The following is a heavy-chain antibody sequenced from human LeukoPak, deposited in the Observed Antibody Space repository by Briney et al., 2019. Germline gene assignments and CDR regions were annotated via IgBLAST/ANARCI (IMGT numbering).Heavy chain of an antibody. D-gene: IGHD5-18*01. J-gene: IGHJ4*02. CDR3: ARRIQLWAYFDY. CDR1: GFTFSDYY. V-gene: IGHV3-11*04. Sequence: PGGSPRLSCAASGFTFSDYYMSWIRQAPGKGLEWVSYISSSGSTIYYADSVKGRFTISRDNAKNSLYLQMNSLRAEDTAVYYCARRIQLWAYFDYWGQGTLVTVSS. CDR2: ISSSGSTI.